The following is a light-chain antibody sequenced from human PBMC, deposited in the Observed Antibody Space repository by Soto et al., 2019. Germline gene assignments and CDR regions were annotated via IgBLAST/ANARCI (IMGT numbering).Light chain of an antibody. CDR1: NSNIGGNT. CDR2: SND. CDR3: ATWDDSLNAAV. Sequence: QSVLTQPPSASGTPGRRVTISCSGSNSNIGGNTVNWYQQLPGAAPKLLIYSNDQRPSGVPDRFSGSKFGTTASLAISGLQSEDEADYHCATWDDSLNAAVFGAGTKVTV. J-gene: IGLJ1*01. V-gene: IGLV1-44*01.